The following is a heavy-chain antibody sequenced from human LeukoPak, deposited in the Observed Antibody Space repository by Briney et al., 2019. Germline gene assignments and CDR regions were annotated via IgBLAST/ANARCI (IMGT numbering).Heavy chain of an antibody. CDR1: GGSISSGDYY. D-gene: IGHD7-27*01. Sequence: SETLSLTCTVSGGSISSGDYYWSWIRQPPGKGLEWIGYIYYSGSTYYNPSLKSRVSISVDTSKNQFSLKLSSVTAADTAVYYCARLRANWGSDYWGQGTLVTVSS. J-gene: IGHJ4*02. V-gene: IGHV4-30-4*01. CDR3: ARLRANWGSDY. CDR2: IYYSGST.